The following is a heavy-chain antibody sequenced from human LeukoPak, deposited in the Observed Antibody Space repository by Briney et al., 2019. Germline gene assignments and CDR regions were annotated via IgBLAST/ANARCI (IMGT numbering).Heavy chain of an antibody. V-gene: IGHV6-1*01. CDR1: GDSVSSNSAT. CDR2: TYYRSKWYN. D-gene: IGHD6-19*01. J-gene: IGHJ4*02. CDR3: TGAKSTGWPYDY. Sequence: SQTLSLTCAISGDSVSSNSATWNWIRQSPSRGLEWLGRTYYRSKWYNDYAVSVKSRITLNPDTSKNHSSLQLNSVTPEDTAVYYCTGAKSTGWPYDYWGQGTLVTVSS.